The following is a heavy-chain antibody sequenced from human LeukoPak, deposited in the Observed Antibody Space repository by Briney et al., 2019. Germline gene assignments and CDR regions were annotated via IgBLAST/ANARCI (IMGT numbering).Heavy chain of an antibody. CDR2: ISSSSSTI. Sequence: GGCIRLSCATSGIIFSANAMSWDRQTPGKGLEWVSYISSSSSTIDHADSVKDRFTISRDNAKNSLYLQMNSLRDEDTAVYYCASKYSGSLGYWGQGTLVTVSS. CDR3: ASKYSGSLGY. CDR1: GIIFSANA. V-gene: IGHV3-48*02. D-gene: IGHD6-13*01. J-gene: IGHJ4*02.